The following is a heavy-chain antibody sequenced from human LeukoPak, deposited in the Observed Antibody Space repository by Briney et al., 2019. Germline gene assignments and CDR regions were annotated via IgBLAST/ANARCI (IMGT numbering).Heavy chain of an antibody. CDR3: PKDDGRIAVAGTYTY. V-gene: IGHV3-23*01. Sequence: HPGGSLRLSCAAPGFTFSSYAMSWVRQAPGKGLEWVSAISGSGGSTYYADSVKGRFTISRDNSKNPLYLQMTGLRAEDTAVYYCPKDDGRIAVAGTYTYWGQGTLVTVSS. CDR2: ISGSGGST. CDR1: GFTFSSYA. D-gene: IGHD6-19*01. J-gene: IGHJ4*02.